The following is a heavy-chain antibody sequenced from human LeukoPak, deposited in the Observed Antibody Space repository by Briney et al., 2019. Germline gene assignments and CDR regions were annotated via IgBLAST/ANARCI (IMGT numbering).Heavy chain of an antibody. J-gene: IGHJ1*01. V-gene: IGHV1-69*04. CDR3: ARVGAGSYPFPSAEYFQH. CDR1: GGTFSSYA. Sequence: SVKVSCKASGGTFSSYAISWVRQAPEQGLEWMGRIIPILGIANYAQKFQGGVTITADKSTSTAYKELSSLRSEDTAVYYCARVGAGSYPFPSAEYFQHWGQGTLVTVSS. CDR2: IIPILGIA. D-gene: IGHD1-26*01.